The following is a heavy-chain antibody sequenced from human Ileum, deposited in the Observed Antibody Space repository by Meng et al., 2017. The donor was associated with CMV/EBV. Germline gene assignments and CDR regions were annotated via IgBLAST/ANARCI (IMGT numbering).Heavy chain of an antibody. D-gene: IGHD3-10*01. V-gene: IGHV3-74*01. J-gene: IGHJ4*02. CDR1: GFTFSSYW. Sequence: GESLKISCAASGFTFSSYWMHWVRQAPGKGLVWVSRINSDGSSTSYADSVKGRFTISRDNAKNSLYLQMNSLRAEDTASYYCARPYGSGNYDADLGYWGQGTVVTVSS. CDR2: INSDGSST. CDR3: ARPYGSGNYDADLGY.